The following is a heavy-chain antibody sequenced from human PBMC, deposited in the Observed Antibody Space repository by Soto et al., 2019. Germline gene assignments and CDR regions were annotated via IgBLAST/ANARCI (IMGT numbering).Heavy chain of an antibody. J-gene: IGHJ4*02. CDR1: GYTFTTYW. CDR3: ARQNYAGYGGYDSAFDT. D-gene: IGHD5-12*01. Sequence: EVQLVQSGAEVKKPRESLKISCQGSGYTFTTYWVGWVRQRPGKGLDWMGNIYPGDSDVKYSPSFQGQVTISVDKSISTAYLQWNSLKASDTAVYYCARQNYAGYGGYDSAFDTWGQGTLVTVSS. V-gene: IGHV5-51*01. CDR2: IYPGDSDV.